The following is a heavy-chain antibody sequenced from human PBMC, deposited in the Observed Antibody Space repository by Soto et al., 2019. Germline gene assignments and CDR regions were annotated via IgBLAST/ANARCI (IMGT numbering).Heavy chain of an antibody. CDR1: GFTFSSYG. CDR3: AKDPLGYCSGGSCYGMDV. CDR2: ISYDGSNK. D-gene: IGHD2-15*01. J-gene: IGHJ6*02. V-gene: IGHV3-30*18. Sequence: GGSLRLSYAAAGFTFSSYGMHWVRQAPGKGLEWVAVISYDGSNKYYADSVKGRFTISRDNSKNTLYLQMNSLRAEDTAVYYCAKDPLGYCSGGSCYGMDVWGQGTTVTVSS.